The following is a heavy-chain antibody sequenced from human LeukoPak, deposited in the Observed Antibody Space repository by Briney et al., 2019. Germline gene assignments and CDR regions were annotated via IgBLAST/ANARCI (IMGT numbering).Heavy chain of an antibody. J-gene: IGHJ4*02. CDR1: GGSIGSYY. V-gene: IGHV4-39*07. CDR2: IYYSGSA. Sequence: NPSETLSLTCTVSGGSIGSYYWSWIRQPPGKGLEWLGSIYYSGSAYYNPSLKSRVTISVDTSKNQFSLKLSSVTAADTAVYYCAREGSSGPPPDYWGQGTLVTVSS. D-gene: IGHD6-25*01. CDR3: AREGSSGPPPDY.